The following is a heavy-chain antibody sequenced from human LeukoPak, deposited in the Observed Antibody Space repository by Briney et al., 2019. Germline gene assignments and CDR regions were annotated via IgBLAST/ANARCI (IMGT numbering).Heavy chain of an antibody. J-gene: IGHJ4*02. V-gene: IGHV5-51*01. CDR3: ARREASYRNSWGLDY. Sequence: GESLKISCKGSGYSFPTYWIAWVRQMPGQGLEWMGSIHPSDSDTRYSPSFQGQVTISADKSITTAYLQWSSLKASDTAMYYCARREASYRNSWGLDYWGQGTLVTVSS. CDR1: GYSFPTYW. D-gene: IGHD6-13*01. CDR2: IHPSDSDT.